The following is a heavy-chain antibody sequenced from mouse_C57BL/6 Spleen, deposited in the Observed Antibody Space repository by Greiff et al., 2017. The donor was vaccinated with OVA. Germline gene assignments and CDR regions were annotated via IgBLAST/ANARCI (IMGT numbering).Heavy chain of an antibody. Sequence: QVQLQQSGAELVKPGASVKISCKASGYTFTDYYINWVKQRPGQGLEWIGKIGPGSGSTYYNEKFTGKATLTADKSSSTAYMQLSSLTSEDSAVYFCARWITTVVATDWYFDVWGTGTTVTVSS. V-gene: IGHV1-77*01. D-gene: IGHD1-1*01. CDR2: IGPGSGST. CDR1: GYTFTDYY. J-gene: IGHJ1*03. CDR3: ARWITTVVATDWYFDV.